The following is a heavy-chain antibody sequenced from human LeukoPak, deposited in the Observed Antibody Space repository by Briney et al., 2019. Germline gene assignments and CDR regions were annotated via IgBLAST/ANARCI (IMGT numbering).Heavy chain of an antibody. J-gene: IGHJ4*01. V-gene: IGHV4-61*02. CDR1: GYSISSGYY. CDR3: ARGVGSGYTDY. D-gene: IGHD5-12*01. CDR2: IYTSGST. Sequence: SETLSLTCIVSGYSISSGYYWSWIRQPAGKGLEWIGRIYTSGSTNYNPSLKSRVTISLDTSKNQFSLKLISVTAADTAVYYCARGVGSGYTDYWGQGALVTVSS.